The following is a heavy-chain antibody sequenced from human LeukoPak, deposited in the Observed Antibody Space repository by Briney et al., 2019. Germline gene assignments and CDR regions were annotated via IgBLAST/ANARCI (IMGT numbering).Heavy chain of an antibody. V-gene: IGHV3-53*01. J-gene: IGHJ4*02. CDR1: GFTVSSNY. Sequence: PGGSLRLSCAASGFTVSSNYMSWVRQAPGKGLEWVSVIYSGGSTYYADSVKGRFTISRDNSKNTLYLQMNSLRAEDTAVYYCAREHTLLRYFDYWGQGTLVTVSS. D-gene: IGHD2-21*02. CDR3: AREHTLLRYFDY. CDR2: IYSGGST.